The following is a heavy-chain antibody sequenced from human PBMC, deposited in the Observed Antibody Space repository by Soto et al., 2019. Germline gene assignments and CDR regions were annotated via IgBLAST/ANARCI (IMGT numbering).Heavy chain of an antibody. V-gene: IGHV3-7*01. J-gene: IGHJ3*02. CDR1: GFTFSSYW. CDR3: AREAGGEYCSSTSCYTDAFDI. Sequence: GGSLRLSCAASGFTFSSYWMSWVRQAPGKGLEWVANIKQDGSEKYYVDSVKGRFTISRDNAKNSLYLQMNSLRAEDTAVYYCAREAGGEYCSSTSCYTDAFDIWGQGTMVTVSS. D-gene: IGHD2-2*02. CDR2: IKQDGSEK.